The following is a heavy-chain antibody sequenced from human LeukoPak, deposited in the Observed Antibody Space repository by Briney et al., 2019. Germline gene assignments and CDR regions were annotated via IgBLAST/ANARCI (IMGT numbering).Heavy chain of an antibody. CDR2: MNPRDNT. D-gene: IGHD3-3*02. V-gene: IGHV1-8*01. CDR3: ARYTQHYGFDI. Sequence: ASVRVSCKASGYTSTSPDINWVRQATGRGLEWLGWMNPRDNTGYAQKFQGRVTLTRDKSINTAYMELSSLRSEDTAVYYCARYTQHYGFDIWGQGTMVTVSA. CDR1: GYTSTSPD. J-gene: IGHJ3*02.